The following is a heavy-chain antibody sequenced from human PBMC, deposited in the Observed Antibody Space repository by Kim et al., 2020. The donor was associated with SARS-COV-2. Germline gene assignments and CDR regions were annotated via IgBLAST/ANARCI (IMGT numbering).Heavy chain of an antibody. CDR2: IYSGGST. D-gene: IGHD3-9*01. J-gene: IGHJ5*02. V-gene: IGHV3-53*01. CDR1: GFTVSSNY. Sequence: GGSLRLSCAASGFTVSSNYMSWVRQAPGKGLEWVSVIYSGGSTYYADSVKGRFTISRDNSKNTLYLQMNSLRAEDTAVYYCAREYYDILTGGRGWFDPWGQGTLVTVSS. CDR3: AREYYDILTGGRGWFDP.